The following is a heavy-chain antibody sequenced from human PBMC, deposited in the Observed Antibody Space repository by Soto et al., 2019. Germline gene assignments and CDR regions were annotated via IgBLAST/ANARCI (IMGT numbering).Heavy chain of an antibody. V-gene: IGHV4-61*08. J-gene: IGHJ4*02. CDR3: ARAPKGVSFFDY. CDR2: VYFSGST. Sequence: SETLSLTCSVSGGSVSSGDYYWSWIRQPPGKGLEWIGHVYFSGSTNYIPSLKSRLTMSVDTAKNQFSLKLSSVTAADTAVYYCARAPKGVSFFDYWGQGTLVTVSS. CDR1: GGSVSSGDYY.